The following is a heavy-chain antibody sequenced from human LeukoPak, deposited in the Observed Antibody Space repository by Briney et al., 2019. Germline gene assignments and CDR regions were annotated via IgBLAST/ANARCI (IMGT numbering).Heavy chain of an antibody. CDR1: GYSISSGYY. V-gene: IGHV4-38-2*02. J-gene: IGHJ5*02. Sequence: SETLSLTCTVSGYSISSGYYWGWIRQPPGKGLEWIGSIYHSGSTYYNPSLKSRVAISVDTSKNQFSLKLSSVTAADTAVYYCARTNYDILTGYINWFDPWGQGTLVTVSS. D-gene: IGHD3-9*01. CDR2: IYHSGST. CDR3: ARTNYDILTGYINWFDP.